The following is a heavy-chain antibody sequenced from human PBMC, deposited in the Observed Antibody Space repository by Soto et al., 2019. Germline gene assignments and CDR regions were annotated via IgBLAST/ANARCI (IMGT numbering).Heavy chain of an antibody. CDR1: GYTFTCYY. CDR2: INPNSGGT. J-gene: IGHJ5*02. CDR3: ARSSGGNFGIIIEGSNWFDP. V-gene: IGHV1-2*02. Sequence: ASVKVSCKASGYTFTCYYMHWVRQAPGQGLEWMGWINPNSGGTNYAQKFQGRVTMTRDTSISTAYMELRSLRSDDTAIYYCARSSGGNFGIIIEGSNWFDPWGQGTLVTVSS. D-gene: IGHD3-3*01.